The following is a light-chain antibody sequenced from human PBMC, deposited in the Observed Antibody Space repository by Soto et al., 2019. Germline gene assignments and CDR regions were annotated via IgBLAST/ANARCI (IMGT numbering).Light chain of an antibody. J-gene: IGLJ1*01. V-gene: IGLV2-11*01. CDR2: DVT. Sequence: QSALTQPRAVSGSPGQSVTISCTGTSSDIGVSRSVSWYQQHPGKAPKLIISDVTKRPSGVPYRFSGSKSDNTASLTISGLQAEHEADYYCSSYEGRFFFGTGTKVTVL. CDR3: SSYEGRFF. CDR1: SSDIGVSRS.